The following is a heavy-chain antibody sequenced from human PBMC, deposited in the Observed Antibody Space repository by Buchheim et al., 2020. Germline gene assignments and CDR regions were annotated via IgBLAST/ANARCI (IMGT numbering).Heavy chain of an antibody. CDR1: GGSISSGDYY. J-gene: IGHJ6*02. CDR3: ARAVVLFSPIFDWSRYGMDV. Sequence: QVQLQESGPGLVKPSQTLSLTCTVSGGSISSGDYYWSWIRQPPGKGLEWIGYIYYSGSTYYNPSLKSRVTISVETSKNQFSLKLSSVTAADTAVYYCARAVVLFSPIFDWSRYGMDVWGQGTT. CDR2: IYYSGST. D-gene: IGHD3-9*01. V-gene: IGHV4-30-4*01.